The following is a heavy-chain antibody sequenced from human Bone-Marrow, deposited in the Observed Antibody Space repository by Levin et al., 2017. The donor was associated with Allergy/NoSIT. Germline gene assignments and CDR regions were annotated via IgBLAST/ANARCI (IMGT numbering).Heavy chain of an antibody. D-gene: IGHD5-18*01. Sequence: NPSETLSLTCSVSGGSIRGYYWSWIRQTPGRRLECLGYTYSIGGANYDPSLKGRVTISLDTSKNQVSLRLSSVTAADTALYYCARARDNYGYLPLDSWGQGTLVTVSS. CDR1: GGSIRGYY. CDR3: ARARDNYGYLPLDS. J-gene: IGHJ4*02. CDR2: TYSIGGA. V-gene: IGHV4-59*01.